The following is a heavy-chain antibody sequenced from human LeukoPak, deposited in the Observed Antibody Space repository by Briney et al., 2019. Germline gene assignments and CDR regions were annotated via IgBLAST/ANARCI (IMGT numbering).Heavy chain of an antibody. V-gene: IGHV1-24*01. Sequence: GASVKVSCKVSGYTLTEFSMHWVRQAPGKGLEWVGGLDREDRENGEAIYAQKFQGRVTMTEDTSTDTAYMELRSLRSEDTAVYYCATLDRPSGLDYSDYWGQGTLVTVSS. J-gene: IGHJ4*02. CDR3: ATLDRPSGLDYSDY. CDR2: LDREDRENGEA. D-gene: IGHD3/OR15-3a*01. CDR1: GYTLTEFS.